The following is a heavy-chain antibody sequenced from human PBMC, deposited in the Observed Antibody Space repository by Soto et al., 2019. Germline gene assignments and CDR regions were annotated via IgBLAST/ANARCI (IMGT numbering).Heavy chain of an antibody. CDR2: INHSGST. CDR3: VRAGNWNYNGMDV. Sequence: SETLSLTCAVYGGSFSGYYWSWIRQPPGKGLEWIGEINHSGSTNYNPSLKSRVTISVDTSKNQFSLKLSSVTAADTAVYYCVRAGNWNYNGMDVWGQGTTVTVSS. J-gene: IGHJ6*02. CDR1: GGSFSGYY. D-gene: IGHD1-20*01. V-gene: IGHV4-34*01.